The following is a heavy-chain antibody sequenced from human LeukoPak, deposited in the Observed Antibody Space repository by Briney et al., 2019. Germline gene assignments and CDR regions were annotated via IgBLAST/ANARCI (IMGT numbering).Heavy chain of an antibody. V-gene: IGHV1-2*02. J-gene: IGHJ6*02. D-gene: IGHD5-18*01. CDR2: INPNSGGT. Sequence: ASVKVSCKASGYTFTGYYMHWVRQAPGQGLEWMGWINPNSGGTNYAQKFQGRVTMTRDTSISTAYMELSRLRSDDTAVYYCTSGYSYGPQGYYYYGMDVWGQGTTVTVSS. CDR1: GYTFTGYY. CDR3: TSGYSYGPQGYYYYGMDV.